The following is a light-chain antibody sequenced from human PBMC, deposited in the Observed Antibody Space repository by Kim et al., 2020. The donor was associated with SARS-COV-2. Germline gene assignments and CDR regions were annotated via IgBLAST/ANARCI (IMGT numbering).Light chain of an antibody. CDR3: QQYGSSPWT. Sequence: EIVLTQSPGTLSLSPGERATLSCRASQSVSSNYLAWYQQKPGQAPRVLIYGVSDRATGIPDRFSGSGSGTDFTLTISRLEPEDFAVYYCQQYGSSPWTFGQGTKVDIK. CDR2: GVS. CDR1: QSVSSNY. J-gene: IGKJ1*01. V-gene: IGKV3-20*01.